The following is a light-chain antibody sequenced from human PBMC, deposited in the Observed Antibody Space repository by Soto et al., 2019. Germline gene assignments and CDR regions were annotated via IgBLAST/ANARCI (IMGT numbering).Light chain of an antibody. CDR1: SSDVGSHNL. CDR2: EVS. Sequence: QSVLTQPASVSGSPGQSITISCTGTSSDVGSHNLVSWYQQHPGQAPKLMIYEVSKRPLGVSTRFSASKAGNTASLTISGVQAEDEADYSCCSYGGSRAVFGGGTQLTVL. V-gene: IGLV2-23*02. CDR3: CSYGGSRAV. J-gene: IGLJ7*01.